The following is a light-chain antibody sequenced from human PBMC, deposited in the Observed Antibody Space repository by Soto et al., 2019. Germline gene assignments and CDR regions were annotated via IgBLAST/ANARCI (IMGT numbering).Light chain of an antibody. CDR3: SSYAASNNCYFV. CDR1: SSDVGGYNY. Sequence: QSALTQPPSASGSPGQSVTISCTGTSSDVGGYNYVSWYQQYPGRAPKLRIYEVTKRPSGVPDRFSGSKSGNTASLTVSGLQAEDEADYYCSSYAASNNCYFVFGGGTKVTVL. V-gene: IGLV2-8*01. J-gene: IGLJ3*02. CDR2: EVT.